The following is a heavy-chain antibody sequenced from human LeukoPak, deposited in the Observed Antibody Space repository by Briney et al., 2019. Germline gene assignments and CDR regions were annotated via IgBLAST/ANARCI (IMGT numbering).Heavy chain of an antibody. CDR2: IYYSGST. CDR3: AVLRDRVLLWFGELIGRDP. J-gene: IGHJ5*02. V-gene: IGHV4-39*01. CDR1: GGSISSSSYY. D-gene: IGHD3-10*01. Sequence: NSSETLSLTCTVSGGSISSSSYYWGWIRQPPGKGLEWIGSIYYSGSTYYNPSLKSRVTISVDTSKNQFSLKLSSVTAADTAVYYCAVLRDRVLLWFGELIGRDPWGQGTLVTVSS.